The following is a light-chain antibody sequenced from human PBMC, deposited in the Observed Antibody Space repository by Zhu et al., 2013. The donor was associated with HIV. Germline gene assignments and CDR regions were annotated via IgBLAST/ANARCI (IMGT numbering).Light chain of an antibody. CDR2: DNN. CDR3: GTWDNSLSAGI. J-gene: IGLJ2*01. CDR1: SSNIGNNY. V-gene: IGLV1-51*01. Sequence: QSVLTQPPSVSAAPGQKVTISCSGSSSNIGNNYVSWYQQLPGTAPKLLIYDNNKRPSGIPDRFSGSTSGTSATLDITGLQTGDEADYYCGTWDNSLSAGIFGGGTKLTVL.